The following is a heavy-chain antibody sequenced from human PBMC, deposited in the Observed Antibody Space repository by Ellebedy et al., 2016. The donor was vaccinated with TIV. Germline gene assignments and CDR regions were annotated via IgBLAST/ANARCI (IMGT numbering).Heavy chain of an antibody. CDR1: GYTFTGYY. CDR3: ARDGQTYCSSTSCYSYYFDY. D-gene: IGHD2-2*01. CDR2: INPNSGGT. V-gene: IGHV1-2*02. J-gene: IGHJ4*02. Sequence: ASVKVSXKASGYTFTGYYMHWVRQAPGQGLEWMGWINPNSGGTNYAQKFQGRVTMTRDTSISTAYMELSRLRSDDTAVYYCARDGQTYCSSTSCYSYYFDYWGQGTLVTVSS.